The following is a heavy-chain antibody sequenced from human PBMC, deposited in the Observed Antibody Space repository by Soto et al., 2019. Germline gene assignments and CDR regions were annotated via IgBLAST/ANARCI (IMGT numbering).Heavy chain of an antibody. CDR2: ISAYNGNT. J-gene: IGHJ6*02. CDR3: ARVLPDNIVGARNYGMDV. Sequence: QVQLVQSGAEVKKPGASVKVSCKASGYTFTSYGISWVRQAPGQGLEWMGWISAYNGNTNYAQKLQGRVTMTTDTSTSTAYMELRSLRSDDTAVYYCARVLPDNIVGARNYGMDVWGQGTTVTVSS. D-gene: IGHD1-26*01. CDR1: GYTFTSYG. V-gene: IGHV1-18*04.